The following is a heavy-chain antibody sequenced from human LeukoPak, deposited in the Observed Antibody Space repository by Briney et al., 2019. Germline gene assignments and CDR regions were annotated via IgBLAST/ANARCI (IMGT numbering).Heavy chain of an antibody. CDR1: GFTFSSYS. CDR2: ISSSSSYI. Sequence: GGSLRLSCAASGFTFSSYSMNWVRQAPGKGLEWVSSISSSSSYIYYADSVKGRFTISRDNAKNSLYLQMNSLRDEDTAVYYCARDCSGGSCYSWGYYFDYWGQGTLVTVSS. V-gene: IGHV3-21*01. CDR3: ARDCSGGSCYSWGYYFDY. D-gene: IGHD2-15*01. J-gene: IGHJ4*02.